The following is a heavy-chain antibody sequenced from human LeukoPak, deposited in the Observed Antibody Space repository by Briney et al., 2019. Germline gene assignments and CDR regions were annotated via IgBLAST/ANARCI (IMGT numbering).Heavy chain of an antibody. CDR3: ARDRNTDFWSGYYTNYFDY. CDR1: GFTFSSNS. D-gene: IGHD3-3*01. V-gene: IGHV3-20*04. Sequence: GGSLRLSCAASGFTFSSNSMNWVRQAPGKGLEWVSGINWNSGSTGYANSVKGRFTISRDNAKNLLHLQMNSLRAEDTAVYYCARDRNTDFWSGYYTNYFDYWGQGTLVTVSS. CDR2: INWNSGST. J-gene: IGHJ4*02.